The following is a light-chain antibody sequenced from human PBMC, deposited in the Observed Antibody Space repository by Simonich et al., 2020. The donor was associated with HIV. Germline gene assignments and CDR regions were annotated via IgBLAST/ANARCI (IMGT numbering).Light chain of an antibody. CDR2: EGT. J-gene: IGLJ2*01. CDR1: SGDVGSYNL. Sequence: QSALTQPASVSGSPGHSITISCTGTSGDVGSYNLVSWYQQHPGKAPKLMIYEGTKRPSGVSNRFSGYKSGNTASLTISGLQAEDEADYYCCSYAGTVLFGGGTKLTVL. V-gene: IGLV2-23*01. CDR3: CSYAGTVL.